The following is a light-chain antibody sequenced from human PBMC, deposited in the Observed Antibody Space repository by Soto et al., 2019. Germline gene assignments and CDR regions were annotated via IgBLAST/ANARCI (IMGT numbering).Light chain of an antibody. CDR1: QGIRND. CDR3: HSRA. V-gene: IGKV1-6*01. Sequence: AIQLTQSPSSLSASVGERVTITCRESQGIRNDLGWYQQKPGKAPKLLIYAASILQSGVPSRFSGSGSETEFTLTISRLQPDDFATYFCHSRAFGQGTRLEI. J-gene: IGKJ5*01. CDR2: AAS.